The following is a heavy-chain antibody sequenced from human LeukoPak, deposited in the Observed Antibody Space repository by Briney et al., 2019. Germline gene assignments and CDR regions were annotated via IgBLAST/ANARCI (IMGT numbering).Heavy chain of an antibody. D-gene: IGHD2-15*01. CDR3: AGLSVGRFDY. J-gene: IGHJ4*02. CDR1: GGSISSSSYY. Sequence: PSETLSLTCTVSGGSISSSSYYWGWIRQPPGKGLEWIGSIYYSGSTYYNPSLKSRVTISVDTSKNQFSLKLSSVTAADTAVYYCAGLSVGRFDYRGQGTLVTVSS. CDR2: IYYSGST. V-gene: IGHV4-39*07.